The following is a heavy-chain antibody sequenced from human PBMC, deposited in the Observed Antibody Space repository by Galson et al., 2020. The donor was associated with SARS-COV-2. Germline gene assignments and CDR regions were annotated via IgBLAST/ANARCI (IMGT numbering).Heavy chain of an antibody. Sequence: GESLKISCAASGFTFSSYTINWVRQAPGKGLEWVSSISSSSSYIYYADSMKGRFTISRDNAKNSLYLQMNSLRAEDTAVYYCARDGITMIITYFDFWGQGTPVTVSS. CDR3: ARDGITMIITYFDF. J-gene: IGHJ4*02. V-gene: IGHV3-21*01. CDR1: GFTFSSYT. CDR2: ISSSSSYI. D-gene: IGHD3-22*01.